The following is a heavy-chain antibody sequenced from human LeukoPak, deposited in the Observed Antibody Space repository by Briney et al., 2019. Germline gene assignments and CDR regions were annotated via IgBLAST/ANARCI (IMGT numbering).Heavy chain of an antibody. CDR1: GFTLTELS. CDR2: FDPDGGET. J-gene: IGHJ4*02. Sequence: GGSVKLSCTVSGFTLTELSMNWVRQAPGKGLEWLGGFDPDGGETIYAQTFQGRVTMTEDPSTDTAHMELSSLKSEDTAAYYCASLCPVDYWGQGTLVTVSS. CDR3: ASLCPVDY. V-gene: IGHV1-24*01.